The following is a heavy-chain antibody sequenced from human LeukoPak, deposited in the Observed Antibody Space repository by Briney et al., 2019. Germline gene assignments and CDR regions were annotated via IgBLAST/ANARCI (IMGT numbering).Heavy chain of an antibody. J-gene: IGHJ3*02. V-gene: IGHV4-59*08. CDR2: MYYSVSP. CDR1: GDSFSSYY. CDR3: ARQGCSGGSCLDAFDI. D-gene: IGHD2-15*01. Sequence: PSETLSLTCTVSGDSFSSYYWSWSRQPPGKGLEWMGYMYYSVSPNYNPSLKSLVTISVDTSKNQFSLPLASVAAADTAVYYCARQGCSGGSCLDAFDIWGQGTMVTVSS.